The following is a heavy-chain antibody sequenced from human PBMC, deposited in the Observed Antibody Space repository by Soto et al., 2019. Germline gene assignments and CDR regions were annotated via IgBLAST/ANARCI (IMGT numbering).Heavy chain of an antibody. CDR3: ARDQGVAAAGIILFDP. V-gene: IGHV4-4*07. CDR1: GASMNSYH. J-gene: IGHJ5*02. D-gene: IGHD6-13*01. Sequence: SETLSLTCTVSGASMNSYHWSWIRQPAGKGLEWIGHIHSSGSTNYNPSLKSRVTMSVDTSKNQFSLRLMSLTAADTAVYYCARDQGVAAAGIILFDPWGQGSLVTVSS. CDR2: IHSSGST.